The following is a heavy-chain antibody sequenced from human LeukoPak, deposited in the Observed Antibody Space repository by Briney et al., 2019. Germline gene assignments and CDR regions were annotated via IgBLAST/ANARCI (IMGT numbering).Heavy chain of an antibody. V-gene: IGHV4-59*01. J-gene: IGHJ3*01. CDR3: LEEAYGGPSYAFYL. D-gene: IGHD4-23*01. CDR2: INYSGST. CDR1: GGSISNYY. Sequence: PSETLSLTCTVSGGSISNYYWTWIRQTPGKGLEWIGYINYSGSTNYNPSLKSRVTISEDTSKKQFSLKLSSVSAADTAVYYWLEEAYGGPSYAFYLWRQGTVDT.